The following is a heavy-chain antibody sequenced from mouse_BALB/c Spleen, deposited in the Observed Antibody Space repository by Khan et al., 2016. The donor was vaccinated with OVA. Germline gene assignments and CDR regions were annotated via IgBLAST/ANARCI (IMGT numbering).Heavy chain of an antibody. CDR1: GYIFTSYW. CDR2: IYPGTDNS. CDR3: AREDALYHFDH. J-gene: IGHJ2*01. V-gene: IGHV1S132*01. Sequence: VQLQQSGAELVRPGASVKLSCKTSGYIFTSYWIHWVKQRSGQGLEWIARIYPGTDNSYYTEKFKDKATLTADKSSSTAYMQLSSLKSEDSDVYFCAREDALYHFDHWGQGTTLTVSS.